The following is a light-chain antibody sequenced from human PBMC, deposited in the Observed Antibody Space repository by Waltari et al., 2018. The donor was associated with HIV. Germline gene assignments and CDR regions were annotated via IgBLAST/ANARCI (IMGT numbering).Light chain of an antibody. J-gene: IGLJ2*01. CDR2: EVS. CDR1: SSDVGGYNY. V-gene: IGLV2-14*01. CDR3: SSYTSRSTHVV. Sequence: QSALTQPASVSGSPGQSITISCTGTSSDVGGYNYVSWYQQHPGKAPKRMIYEVSDRPSGVSNRFSGSKSGNTASLTISGLQAEDEADYYCSSYTSRSTHVVFGGGTKLTVL.